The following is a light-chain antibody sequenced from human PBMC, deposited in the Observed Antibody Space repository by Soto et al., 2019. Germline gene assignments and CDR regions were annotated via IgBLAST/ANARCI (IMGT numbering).Light chain of an antibody. CDR3: AAWNDIVRSYV. Sequence: QSVLTQPPSVSGTPGQRVTISCSGSISNIGNNYVYWFQQLPGTAPKVLSNRNDQRPSGVPDRFSGAKSGTTASLAISGLRSQDAAEYNCAAWNDIVRSYVFGTGTKVTVL. CDR2: RND. J-gene: IGLJ1*01. CDR1: ISNIGNNY. V-gene: IGLV1-47*01.